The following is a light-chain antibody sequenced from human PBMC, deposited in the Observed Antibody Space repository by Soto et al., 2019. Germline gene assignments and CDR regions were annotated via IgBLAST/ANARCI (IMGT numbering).Light chain of an antibody. Sequence: QSVLTQPPSVSGAPGQRVTISCTGSSSNIGAGYEVHWYQQLPGTAPKLLIYGKNNRPSGVPDRFSGSKSGTSASLAITGLQAEDEADYYCQAWDSSTGVFGGGTKLTVL. J-gene: IGLJ2*01. V-gene: IGLV1-40*01. CDR3: QAWDSSTGV. CDR2: GKN. CDR1: SSNIGAGYE.